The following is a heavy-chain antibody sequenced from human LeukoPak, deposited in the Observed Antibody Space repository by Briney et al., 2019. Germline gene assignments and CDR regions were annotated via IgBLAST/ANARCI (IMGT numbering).Heavy chain of an antibody. CDR2: INPNSGGT. V-gene: IGHV1-2*02. J-gene: IGHJ4*02. CDR1: GYTFTGYY. Sequence: GASVKVSCKASGYTFTGYYMHWVRQAPGQGLEWMGWINPNSGGTNHAQKFQGRVTMTRDTSISTAYMELRSLRSDDTAVYYCARVAYSSACFDYWGQGTLVTVSS. D-gene: IGHD6-19*01. CDR3: ARVAYSSACFDY.